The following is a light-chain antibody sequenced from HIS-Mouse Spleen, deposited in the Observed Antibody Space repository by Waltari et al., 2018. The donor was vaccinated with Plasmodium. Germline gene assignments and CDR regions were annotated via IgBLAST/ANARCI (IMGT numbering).Light chain of an antibody. J-gene: IGLJ2*01. CDR1: ALPKQY. CDR3: QSADSSGTYRV. CDR2: KDS. Sequence: SYELTQPPSVSVSPGQTARITCSGDALPKQYAYWYQQKPGQAPVLVIYKDSERPSGMSERFSGSSSWTTVMLTISGVQAEGEADYYCQSADSSGTYRVFGGGTKLTVL. V-gene: IGLV3-25*03.